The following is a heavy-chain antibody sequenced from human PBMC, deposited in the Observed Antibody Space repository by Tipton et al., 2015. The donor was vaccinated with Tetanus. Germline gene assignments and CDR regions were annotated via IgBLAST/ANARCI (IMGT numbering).Heavy chain of an antibody. CDR1: GFTFKSYT. J-gene: IGHJ6*04. D-gene: IGHD1-14*01. CDR3: AKEALGVLNL. V-gene: IGHV3-23*01. Sequence: SLRLSCAASGFTFKSYTMNWLRQAPGNGLEWVAAISGSRLTPYYADSLKGRFTISRDNSKNTLSPQLNSLRADDTAIYYCAKEALGVLNLWGKGTTVIVSS. CDR2: ISGSRLTP.